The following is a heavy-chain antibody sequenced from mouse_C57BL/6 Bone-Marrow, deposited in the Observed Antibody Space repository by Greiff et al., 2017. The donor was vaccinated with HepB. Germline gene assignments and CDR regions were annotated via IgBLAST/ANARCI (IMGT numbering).Heavy chain of an antibody. CDR3: ARERLRRLYWYFDV. CDR2: INPSNGGT. J-gene: IGHJ1*03. CDR1: GYTFTSYW. Sequence: QVQLKQPGTELVKPGASVKLSCKASGYTFTSYWMHWVKQRPGQGLEWIGNINPSNGGTNYNEKFKSKATLTVDKSSSTAYMQLSSLTYEDSAVYYCARERLRRLYWYFDVWGTGTTVTVSS. V-gene: IGHV1-53*01. D-gene: IGHD2-2*01.